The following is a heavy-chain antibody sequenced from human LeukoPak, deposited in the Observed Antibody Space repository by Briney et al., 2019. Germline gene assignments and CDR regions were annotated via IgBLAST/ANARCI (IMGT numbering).Heavy chain of an antibody. D-gene: IGHD3-3*01. CDR3: ARVLPPYYDFWSGYYKIYYYMDV. CDR2: INHSGST. Sequence: PSETLSLTCAVYGGSFSGYYWSWIRQPPGKGLEWIGEINHSGSTNYNPSLKSRVTISVDTSKNQFSLKLSSVTAADTAVYYCARVLPPYYDFWSGYYKIYYYMDVWGKGTTVTVSS. J-gene: IGHJ6*03. CDR1: GGSFSGYY. V-gene: IGHV4-34*01.